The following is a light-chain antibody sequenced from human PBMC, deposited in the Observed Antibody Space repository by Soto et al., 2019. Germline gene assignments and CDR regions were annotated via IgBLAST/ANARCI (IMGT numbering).Light chain of an antibody. CDR3: QQYNHYWT. CDR1: QSISSY. Sequence: QITHSPSSLSASVLYRVTITCRASQSISSYLSWYQQKPGKAPKVLIYDASSLESGVPSRFSGSGSGTEFSLTISSLQPDDFATYYCQQYNHYWTFGQGTKVDTK. J-gene: IGKJ1*01. V-gene: IGKV1-5*01. CDR2: DAS.